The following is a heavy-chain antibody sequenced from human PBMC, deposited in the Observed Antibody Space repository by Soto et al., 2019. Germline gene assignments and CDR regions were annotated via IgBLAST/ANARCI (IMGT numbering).Heavy chain of an antibody. CDR3: ARVGYSYGPY. CDR2: ISYDGSNK. J-gene: IGHJ4*02. Sequence: QVQLVESGGGVVQPGRSLRLSCAASGFTFSSYAMHWVRQAPGKGLEWVAVISYDGSNKYYADSVKGRFTISRDNSKKTLYLQMNSLRAEDTAVYYCARVGYSYGPYWGQGTLVTVSS. CDR1: GFTFSSYA. D-gene: IGHD5-18*01. V-gene: IGHV3-30-3*01.